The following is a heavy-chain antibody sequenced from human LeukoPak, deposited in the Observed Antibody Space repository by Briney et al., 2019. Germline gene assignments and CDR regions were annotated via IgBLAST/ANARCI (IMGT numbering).Heavy chain of an antibody. CDR1: GYTFTSYY. J-gene: IGHJ4*02. CDR3: ARANYKNGSGSYYNRVYFDY. V-gene: IGHV1-46*01. D-gene: IGHD3-10*01. CDR2: INPSGGST. Sequence: ASVKVSCKASGYTFTSYYMQWVRQAPGHGLEWMGIINPSGGSTTYAQKFQGRVTVTRDTSTSTVYMELSSLRFEDTAVYYCARANYKNGSGSYYNRVYFDYWGQGNLVTVSS.